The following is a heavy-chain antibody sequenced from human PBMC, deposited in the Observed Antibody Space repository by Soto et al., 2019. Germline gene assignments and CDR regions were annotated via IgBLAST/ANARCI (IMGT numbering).Heavy chain of an antibody. Sequence: QLQLQESGPGLVKPSETLSVTCSVSGDSIGTINYYWGWLRQPPGKGPEWIGSIYYSGSTHYNPSPRGRVTISVDTSKNQFSLRLSSVTPADTAVYYCARHPGYTIPTVYATHYFDDWGQGVLVTVSS. CDR1: GDSIGTINYY. J-gene: IGHJ4*02. CDR2: IYYSGST. V-gene: IGHV4-39*01. D-gene: IGHD2-8*01. CDR3: ARHPGYTIPTVYATHYFDD.